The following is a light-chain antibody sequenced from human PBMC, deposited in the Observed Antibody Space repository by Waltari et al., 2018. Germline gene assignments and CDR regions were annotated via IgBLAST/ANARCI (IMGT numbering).Light chain of an antibody. Sequence: QSALTQPPSASGSPGQSVTISCTGTSSDVGGYNYVSWFQQRPGKAPKVMIYEVSKGPSGVPDRFSGSKAGNTASLIVSGLQAEDEADYYCSSYAGSKFWVFGGGTKLTVL. CDR2: EVS. CDR3: SSYAGSKFWV. V-gene: IGLV2-8*01. CDR1: SSDVGGYNY. J-gene: IGLJ3*02.